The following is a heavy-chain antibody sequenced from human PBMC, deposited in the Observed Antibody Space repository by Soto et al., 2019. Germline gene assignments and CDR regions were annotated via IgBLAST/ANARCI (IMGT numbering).Heavy chain of an antibody. CDR2: ISAYNGNT. Sequence: ASAKVSCKDSCYTFTSYGISLLRHAPGQGLEWMGWISAYNGNTNYAQKFQGRLTLTRDTPGNTAYLELNSLISEDTAVYYCATPQDYDGCLDSWGQGTLVTVSS. CDR3: ATPQDYDGCLDS. CDR1: CYTFTSYG. D-gene: IGHD3-22*01. V-gene: IGHV1-18*01. J-gene: IGHJ4*02.